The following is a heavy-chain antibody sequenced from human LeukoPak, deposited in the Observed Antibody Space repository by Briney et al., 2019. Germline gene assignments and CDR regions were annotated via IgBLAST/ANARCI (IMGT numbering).Heavy chain of an antibody. V-gene: IGHV7-4-1*02. J-gene: IGHJ4*02. CDR1: GGTFSSYA. D-gene: IGHD3-22*01. CDR2: INTNTRNP. Sequence: ASVTVSCKASGGTFSSYAISWVRQAPGQGLEWMGWINTNTRNPTYAQGFTGRFVFSLDTSVSTAYLQISSLKADDTAMYYCARGDYETHGYQTRWGQGTLVTVSS. CDR3: ARGDYETHGYQTR.